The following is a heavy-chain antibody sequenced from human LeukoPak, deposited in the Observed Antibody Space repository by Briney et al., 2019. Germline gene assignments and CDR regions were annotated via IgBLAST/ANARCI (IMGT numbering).Heavy chain of an antibody. CDR2: ISYDGSNK. D-gene: IGHD1-26*01. Sequence: GGSLRLSCAASGFTFSSYGMHGVRQAPGKGLEGVAVISYDGSNKYYADSVKGRFTISRDNSKNTLYMQMNSLRAEDTAVYYCAKDPGWELLLGAFDIWGQGTMVTVSS. CDR3: AKDPGWELLLGAFDI. V-gene: IGHV3-30*18. CDR1: GFTFSSYG. J-gene: IGHJ3*02.